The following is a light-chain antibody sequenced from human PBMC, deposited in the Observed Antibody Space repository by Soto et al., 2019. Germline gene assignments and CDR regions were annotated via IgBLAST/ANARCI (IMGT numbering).Light chain of an antibody. V-gene: IGKV1-6*01. CDR2: GAS. CDR3: LQDYNYPFT. Sequence: IQMTQSPSSLSASVGDRFTVTCRASQDNRNDLAWYQQKHGKAPQILIYGASTLQTGVASRFSGSGSATDFTLTISSLQPEDSAAYYCLQDYNYPFTFGQGTKVDI. J-gene: IGKJ2*01. CDR1: QDNRND.